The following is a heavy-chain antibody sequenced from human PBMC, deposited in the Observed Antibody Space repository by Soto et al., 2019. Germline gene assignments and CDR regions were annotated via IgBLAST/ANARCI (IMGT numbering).Heavy chain of an antibody. CDR2: ISYDGSNK. D-gene: IGHD6-6*01. V-gene: IGHV3-30*18. CDR3: AKGQYSSSSLGGFDY. J-gene: IGHJ4*02. CDR1: GFTFSSYS. Sequence: GGSLRLSCAASGFTFSSYSMNWVRQAPGKGLEWVAVISYDGSNKYYADSVKGRFTISRDNSKNTLYLQMNSLRAEDTAVYYCAKGQYSSSSLGGFDYWGQGTLVTVSS.